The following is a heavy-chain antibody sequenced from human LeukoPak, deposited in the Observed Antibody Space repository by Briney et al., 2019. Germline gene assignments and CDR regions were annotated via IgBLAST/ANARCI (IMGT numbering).Heavy chain of an antibody. V-gene: IGHV4-34*01. D-gene: IGHD1-26*01. CDR3: ASSEWELRGMAIDY. CDR2: INHSGST. CDR1: GGSFSGYY. Sequence: SETLSLTCAVYGGSFSGYYWSWIRQPPGEGLEWIGEINHSGSTNYNPSLKSRVTISVDTSKNQFSLKLSSVTAADTAVYYCASSEWELRGMAIDYWGQGTLVTVSS. J-gene: IGHJ4*02.